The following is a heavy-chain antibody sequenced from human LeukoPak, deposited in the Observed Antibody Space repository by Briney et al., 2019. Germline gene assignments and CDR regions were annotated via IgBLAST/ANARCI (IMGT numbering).Heavy chain of an antibody. CDR2: IDYTGRT. V-gene: IGHV4-39*07. CDR3: VRDRGNHVTDH. Sequence: PSETLSLTCTVSGGSISTSGYYWGWIRQPPGMGLEWIGTIDYTGRTYYGSSLKSRVTISLETSKTQFSLRVSSVTATDTAVCYCVRDRGNHVTDHWGQGTLVTVSS. J-gene: IGHJ4*02. D-gene: IGHD1-14*01. CDR1: GGSISTSGYY.